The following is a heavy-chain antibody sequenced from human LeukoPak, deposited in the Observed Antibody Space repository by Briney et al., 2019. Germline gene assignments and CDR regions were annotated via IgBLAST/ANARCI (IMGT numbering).Heavy chain of an antibody. D-gene: IGHD1-26*01. V-gene: IGHV4-4*02. J-gene: IGHJ4*02. Sequence: RTSETLSLTCAVSGGSISSSNWWSWVRQPPGKGLEWIGEIYHSGSTNYNPSLKSRVTISVDKSRNQFSLKLSSVTAADTAVYYCARGGSYYLGGLLDYWGQGTLVTVSS. CDR1: GGSISSSNW. CDR3: ARGGSYYLGGLLDY. CDR2: IYHSGST.